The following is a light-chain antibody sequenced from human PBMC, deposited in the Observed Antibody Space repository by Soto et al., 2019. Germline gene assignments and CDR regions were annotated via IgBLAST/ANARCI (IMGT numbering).Light chain of an antibody. CDR1: QGISNY. CDR2: VAS. Sequence: DIQMNQSPSSLSASVGDRVTITCRASQGISNYLAWYQQKPGKVPKVLIYVASTLQSGVPSRFSGSESGIDFTLTISSLQPEDVATYFCQKYNSAPFTVGPGPTVDIK. V-gene: IGKV1-27*01. CDR3: QKYNSAPFT. J-gene: IGKJ3*01.